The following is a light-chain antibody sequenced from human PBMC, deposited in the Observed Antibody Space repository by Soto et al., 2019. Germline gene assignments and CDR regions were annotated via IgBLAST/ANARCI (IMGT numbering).Light chain of an antibody. CDR1: SSNVGRNT. CDR3: AAWDDSLNAVV. CDR2: SNN. V-gene: IGLV1-44*01. J-gene: IGLJ2*01. Sequence: QSVLTQPPSASGTPGQRVTFFCSGSSSNVGRNTVTWYQQLPGTAPKLLIYSNNQRPSGVPDRFSGSKSGTSASLAISGLQSEDEADYYCAAWDDSLNAVVFGGGTKVTVL.